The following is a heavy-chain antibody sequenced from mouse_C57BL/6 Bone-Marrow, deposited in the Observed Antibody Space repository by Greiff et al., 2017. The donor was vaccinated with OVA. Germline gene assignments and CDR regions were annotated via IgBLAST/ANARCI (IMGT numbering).Heavy chain of an antibody. CDR2: INPNNGGT. Sequence: VQLQQSGPELVKPGASVKIPCKASGYTFTDYNMDWVKQSHGKGLEWIGDINPNNGGTIYNQKFKGKATLTVDKSSSTAYMELRSLTSEDTAVYYSARAPFYYYGSSCWYFDVWGTETTVTVSS. D-gene: IGHD1-1*01. J-gene: IGHJ1*03. V-gene: IGHV1-18*01. CDR3: ARAPFYYYGSSCWYFDV. CDR1: GYTFTDYN.